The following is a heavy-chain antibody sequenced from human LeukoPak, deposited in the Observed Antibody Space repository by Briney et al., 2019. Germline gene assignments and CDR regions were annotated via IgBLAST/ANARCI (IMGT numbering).Heavy chain of an antibody. CDR3: VRDGGVSGYDLLDY. CDR1: GFTFSNYW. D-gene: IGHD5-12*01. Sequence: GGSLRLSCAASGFTFSNYWMTWVRQAPGKGLEWVAHINRDGSEEHYMDSVKARFTISRDNAKNSLSLQMNSLRAEDTAVYYCVRDGGVSGYDLLDYWGQGTLVTVSS. V-gene: IGHV3-7*01. J-gene: IGHJ4*02. CDR2: INRDGSEE.